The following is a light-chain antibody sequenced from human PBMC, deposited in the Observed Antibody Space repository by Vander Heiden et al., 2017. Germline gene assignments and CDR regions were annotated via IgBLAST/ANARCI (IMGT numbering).Light chain of an antibody. CDR2: DVS. CDR1: SSDVGGYKY. J-gene: IGLJ2*01. Sequence: QSALTQPASMSGSPGQSITISCTGTSSDVGGYKYVSWYQQYPGKAPKLMIYDVSNRPSGVSNRFSGSKSGNTASLTISGLQAEDEADYYCSSYTSSSTLVFGGGTKLTVL. V-gene: IGLV2-14*01. CDR3: SSYTSSSTLV.